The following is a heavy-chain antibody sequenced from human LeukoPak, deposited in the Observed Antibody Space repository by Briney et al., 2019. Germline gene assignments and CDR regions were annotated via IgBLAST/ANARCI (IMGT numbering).Heavy chain of an antibody. CDR1: GFTFDDYA. D-gene: IGHD1-14*01. CDR3: AKDGSNQPPNSYFDY. J-gene: IGHJ4*02. Sequence: GGSLRLSCAASGFTFDDYAMHWVRQAPGKGLEWVSGINWNSGNIGYADSVKGRFTISRDNAKNSLYLQMNSLRAEDTALYYCAKDGSNQPPNSYFDYWGQGALVTVSS. V-gene: IGHV3-9*01. CDR2: INWNSGNI.